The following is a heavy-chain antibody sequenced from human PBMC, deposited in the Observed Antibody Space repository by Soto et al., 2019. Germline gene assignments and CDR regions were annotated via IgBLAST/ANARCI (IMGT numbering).Heavy chain of an antibody. CDR1: GCTFTDYY. Sequence: GASVKVSCKASGCTFTDYYIHWVRQAPGQGLEWMGWINPNSGATNYAQKFQGRVTMTRDTSISTAYMELSRLRSDDTAVYYCARDLVPAAISFYGMDVWGQGTTVTVSS. J-gene: IGHJ6*02. CDR3: ARDLVPAAISFYGMDV. CDR2: INPNSGAT. D-gene: IGHD2-2*01. V-gene: IGHV1-2*02.